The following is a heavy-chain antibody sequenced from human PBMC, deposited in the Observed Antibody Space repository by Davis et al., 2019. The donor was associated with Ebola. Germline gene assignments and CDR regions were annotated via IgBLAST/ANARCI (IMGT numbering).Heavy chain of an antibody. J-gene: IGHJ6*02. CDR3: AREGYKPQAYYYGMDV. D-gene: IGHD5-12*01. V-gene: IGHV3-21*01. CDR1: GFTFSSYS. CDR2: ISSSSSYI. Sequence: PGGSLRLSCAASGFTFSSYSMNWVRQAPGKGLEWVSSISSSSSYIYYADSVKGRFTISRDNAKNSLYLQMNSLRAEDTAVYYCAREGYKPQAYYYGMDVWGQGTTVTVSS.